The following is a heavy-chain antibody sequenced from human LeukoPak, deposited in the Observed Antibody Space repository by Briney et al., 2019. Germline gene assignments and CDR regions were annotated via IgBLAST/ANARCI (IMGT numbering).Heavy chain of an antibody. D-gene: IGHD2-15*01. J-gene: IGHJ4*02. CDR2: TSGSGDDT. Sequence: GGSLRLSCVASGFTFSSYGMSWVRQAPGKGLEWVSSTSGSGDDTYYADSAKGRFTLSRDNSKNTLYLQMNSLRADDTAVYYCAKKRSSGGATQFDYWGQGTLVTVSS. V-gene: IGHV3-23*01. CDR3: AKKRSSGGATQFDY. CDR1: GFTFSSYG.